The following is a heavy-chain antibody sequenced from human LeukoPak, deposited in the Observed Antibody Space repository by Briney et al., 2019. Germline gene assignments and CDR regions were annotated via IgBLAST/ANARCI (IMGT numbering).Heavy chain of an antibody. CDR1: GFTFSRYW. CDR2: IKQDGSEK. D-gene: IGHD4-11*01. J-gene: IGHJ4*02. V-gene: IGHV3-7*01. CDR3: ARESVTKVTPDY. Sequence: PGGSLRLSCAASGFTFSRYWMSWVRQAPGKGLEWLANIKQDGSEKYYVDSVKGRFTISRDNAKNSLYLQMNSLRAEDTAVYYCARESVTKVTPDYWGQGTLVTVPS.